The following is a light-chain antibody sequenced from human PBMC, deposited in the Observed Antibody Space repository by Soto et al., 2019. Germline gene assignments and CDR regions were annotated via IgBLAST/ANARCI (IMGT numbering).Light chain of an antibody. CDR3: SSYASSNTLL. Sequence: QSVLTQPAYVSGSPGQLTTISCTGTTSDVGDYNFVSWYQQHPGKAPKLMIYDVSSRPSGVSHRFSGSKSGNTASLTISGIQAEDEADYYCSSYASSNTLLFGGGTKLTVL. CDR2: DVS. V-gene: IGLV2-14*01. J-gene: IGLJ2*01. CDR1: TSDVGDYNF.